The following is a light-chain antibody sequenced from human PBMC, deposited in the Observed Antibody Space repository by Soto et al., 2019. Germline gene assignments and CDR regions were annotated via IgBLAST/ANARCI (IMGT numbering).Light chain of an antibody. J-gene: IGKJ1*01. CDR3: QQYGQSPKT. CDR2: AAS. CDR1: QRISSY. V-gene: IGKV1-39*01. Sequence: DIQMTQSPSSLSASVGDRFSITCRASQRISSYLNWYQQKPGKAPKLLIYAASTLQSGVPSRFSGSGSGTAFTLTISSLEPEDCAVYYCQQYGQSPKTFGQGTKVDIK.